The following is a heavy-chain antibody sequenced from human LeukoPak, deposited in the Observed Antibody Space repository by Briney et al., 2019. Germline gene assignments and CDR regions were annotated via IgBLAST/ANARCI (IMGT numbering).Heavy chain of an antibody. Sequence: ASVKVSCKASGYTFTSYHMHWVRQAPGQGLEWMGIINPSGGSTSYAQKFQGRVTMTRDTSTSTVYMELSSLRSEDTAVYYCARDLREDGIGYSSGWYGGDYWGQGTLVTVSS. V-gene: IGHV1-46*01. CDR2: INPSGGST. J-gene: IGHJ4*02. CDR3: ARDLREDGIGYSSGWYGGDY. D-gene: IGHD6-19*01. CDR1: GYTFTSYH.